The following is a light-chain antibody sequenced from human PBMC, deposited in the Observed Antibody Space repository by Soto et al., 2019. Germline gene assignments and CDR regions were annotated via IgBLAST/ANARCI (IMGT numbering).Light chain of an antibody. Sequence: QSALTQPASVSGSPGQSITISCTGTSSDVGGYNYVSWYQQHPGKAPKLMIYDVSNRPSGVSNRFSGSKSGNTASLTIPGLQAEDEADYYCSSYTTSGSLVFGGGTKLTVL. CDR2: DVS. V-gene: IGLV2-14*01. CDR3: SSYTTSGSLV. J-gene: IGLJ2*01. CDR1: SSDVGGYNY.